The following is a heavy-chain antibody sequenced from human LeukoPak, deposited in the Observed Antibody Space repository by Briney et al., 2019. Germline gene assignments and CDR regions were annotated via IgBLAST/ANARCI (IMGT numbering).Heavy chain of an antibody. CDR2: IYYSGTT. J-gene: IGHJ6*02. Sequence: KSSETLSLTCTVSGASIINSNYYWGWIRQPPGKGLEWIGSIYYSGTTHSNPSLKSRITISVDTSTNQFSLKVISVTAADTAVYYCARPRMYSYGFLGRITNYYYYGMDVWGQGTTVTVSS. CDR3: ARPRMYSYGFLGRITNYYYYGMDV. CDR1: GASIINSNYY. V-gene: IGHV4-39*01. D-gene: IGHD5-18*01.